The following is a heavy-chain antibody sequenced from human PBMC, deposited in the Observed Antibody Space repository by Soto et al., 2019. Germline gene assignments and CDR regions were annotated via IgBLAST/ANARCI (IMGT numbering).Heavy chain of an antibody. D-gene: IGHD2-15*01. Sequence: LPCTVSWGSSVSLWVHWVRQAPGKGLVWVSRINSDGSSTSYADSVKGRFTISRDNAKNTLYLQMNSLRAEDTAVYYCARGHCSGGRCYLYYFEYWGKGTLVTVSS. CDR3: ARGHCSGGRCYLYYFEY. CDR2: INSDGSST. J-gene: IGHJ4*02. V-gene: IGHV3-74*01. CDR1: WGSSVSLW.